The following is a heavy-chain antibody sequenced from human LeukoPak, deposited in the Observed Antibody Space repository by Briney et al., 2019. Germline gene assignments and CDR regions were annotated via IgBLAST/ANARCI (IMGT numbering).Heavy chain of an antibody. D-gene: IGHD2-21*02. CDR2: IYHSGST. J-gene: IGHJ3*02. CDR3: ARGPVVVTANDAFDI. V-gene: IGHV4-30-2*01. Sequence: SQTLPLTCAVSGGSISSGGYSWSWIRQPPGKGLEWIGYIYHSGSTYYNPSLKSRVTISVDRSKNQFSLKLSSVTAADTAVYYCARGPVVVTANDAFDIWGQGTMVTVSS. CDR1: GGSISSGGYS.